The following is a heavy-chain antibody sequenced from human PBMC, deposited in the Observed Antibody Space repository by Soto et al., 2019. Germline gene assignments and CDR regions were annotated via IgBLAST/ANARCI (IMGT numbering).Heavy chain of an antibody. CDR1: GGSISSGGYY. V-gene: IGHV4-31*03. Sequence: KPSETLSLTCTVSGGSISSGGYYWSWIRQHPGKGLEWIGYIYYSGSTYYNPSLKSRVTISVDTSKNQFSLKLSSVTAADTAVYYCASSSSSASWFDPWGQGTLVTVSS. J-gene: IGHJ5*02. CDR2: IYYSGST. D-gene: IGHD6-6*01. CDR3: ASSSSSASWFDP.